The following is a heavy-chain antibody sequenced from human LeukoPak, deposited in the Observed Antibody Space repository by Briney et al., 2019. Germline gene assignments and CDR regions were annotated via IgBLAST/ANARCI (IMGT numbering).Heavy chain of an antibody. D-gene: IGHD5-18*01. CDR3: ARDKGSYDSDF. Sequence: PGGSLRLSCAASGFTFSSYTMNWLRQAPGKGLEWVSSISSSSYTYYADSVKGRFTISRDNAKNSLYLQMNSLRAEDTAVYYCARDKGSYDSDFWGQGTLATVSS. V-gene: IGHV3-21*01. CDR1: GFTFSSYT. J-gene: IGHJ4*02. CDR2: ISSSSYT.